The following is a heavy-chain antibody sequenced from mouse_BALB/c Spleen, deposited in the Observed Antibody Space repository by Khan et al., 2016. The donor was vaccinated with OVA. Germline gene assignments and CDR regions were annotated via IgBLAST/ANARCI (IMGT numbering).Heavy chain of an antibody. CDR1: GFTFSTYA. J-gene: IGHJ3*01. Sequence: EVELVESGGGLVKPGGPLKLSCAASGFTFSTYAMSWVRQTPEKRLERVATISSGGDYTYYPDSVKGRFTISRDNSKNTLYLQMSSLRSEDTAIYYCARHNYGPFAYWGQGTLVTVSA. D-gene: IGHD1-1*01. CDR3: ARHNYGPFAY. V-gene: IGHV5-9-3*01. CDR2: ISSGGDYT.